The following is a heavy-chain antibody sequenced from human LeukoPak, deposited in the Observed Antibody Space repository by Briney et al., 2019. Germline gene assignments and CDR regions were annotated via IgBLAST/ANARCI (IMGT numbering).Heavy chain of an antibody. J-gene: IGHJ4*02. CDR2: ISGSGGST. D-gene: IGHD6-25*01. CDR3: AKDQFGGYGSIDS. V-gene: IGHV3-23*01. Sequence: PGGSLRLSCATSGFTFSSYAMSWVRQAPGKGLEWVSAISGSGGSTYYADSVRGRFTISRDNSKNTLHLHMNSLRAEDTAVYYCAKDQFGGYGSIDSWGQGTLVIVSP. CDR1: GFTFSSYA.